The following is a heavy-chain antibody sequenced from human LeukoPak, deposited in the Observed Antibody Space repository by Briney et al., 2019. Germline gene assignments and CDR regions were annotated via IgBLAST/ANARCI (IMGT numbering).Heavy chain of an antibody. Sequence: PGGSLRLSCAASGFTFSNYAMSWVRQAPGQGLEWVSSVSDSNGSTYCADSVKGRFTISRDNSKNRLYLQMNSLRAEDTAVYYCAKPPHGQWLAFDYWGKGTLVTVSS. CDR2: VSDSNGST. CDR1: GFTFSNYA. J-gene: IGHJ4*02. V-gene: IGHV3-23*01. CDR3: AKPPHGQWLAFDY. D-gene: IGHD6-19*01.